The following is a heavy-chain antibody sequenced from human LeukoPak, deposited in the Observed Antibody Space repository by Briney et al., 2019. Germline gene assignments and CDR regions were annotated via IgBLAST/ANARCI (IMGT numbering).Heavy chain of an antibody. CDR1: GYTFTGYY. CDR3: ARVTSRFWTGYYDPFDI. J-gene: IGHJ3*02. V-gene: IGHV1-2*02. CDR2: INPNSGGT. Sequence: GASVKVSCKASGYTFTGYYMHWVRQAPGQGLEWMGWINPNSGGTNYTQNFQGRVTITGDTSMSTAYMELSSLRSEDTAVYYCARVTSRFWTGYYDPFDIWGQGTMVTVSS. D-gene: IGHD3/OR15-3a*01.